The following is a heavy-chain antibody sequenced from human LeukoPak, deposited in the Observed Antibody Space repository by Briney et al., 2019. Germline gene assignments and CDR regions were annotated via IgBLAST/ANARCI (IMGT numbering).Heavy chain of an antibody. V-gene: IGHV1-18*01. CDR3: ARDPPASGGTLPNAPFDY. CDR1: GYTFTNYG. Sequence: ASVKVSCKTSGYTFTNYGISWVRQAPGQGLEWMGWISPYNGNTKYAQNLQGRVTMTTDTSTTTAYMELRSLRSDDTAVYYCARDPPASGGTLPNAPFDYWGQGTLVTVSS. CDR2: ISPYNGNT. J-gene: IGHJ4*02.